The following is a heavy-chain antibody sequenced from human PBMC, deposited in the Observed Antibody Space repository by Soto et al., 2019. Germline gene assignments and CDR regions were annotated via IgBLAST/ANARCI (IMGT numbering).Heavy chain of an antibody. Sequence: EVQLVESGGGLVQPGESLRLSCAASGFTFSNYWMTWVRQAPGQGLEWVANIKQDGTAQYYVDSVKGRFAISRDNAKNSLDLQMNSLGAEDTAVYYCGGSSGWPGVYDYWGQGTLVAVSS. V-gene: IGHV3-7*05. J-gene: IGHJ4*02. CDR2: IKQDGTAQ. CDR3: GGSSGWPGVYDY. D-gene: IGHD6-19*01. CDR1: GFTFSNYW.